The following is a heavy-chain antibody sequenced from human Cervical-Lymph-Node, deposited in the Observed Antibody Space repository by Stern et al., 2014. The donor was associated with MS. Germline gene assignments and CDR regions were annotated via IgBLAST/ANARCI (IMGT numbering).Heavy chain of an antibody. J-gene: IGHJ5*02. Sequence: VQLVESGPGLVKPSQNLSLTCTVSGGSIRSDDYYWTWIRQPPGKGLEWNGDIHYSGNTDYNPSLRGRVTISVDTSKNQFSLKLNSVTDADTAVYYCARTDILLIDHWGQGTRVTVSS. CDR1: GGSIRSDDYY. V-gene: IGHV4-30-4*01. D-gene: IGHD3-9*01. CDR2: IHYSGNT. CDR3: ARTDILLIDH.